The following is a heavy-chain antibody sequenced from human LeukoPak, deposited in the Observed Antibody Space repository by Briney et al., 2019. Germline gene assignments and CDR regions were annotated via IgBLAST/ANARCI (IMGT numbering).Heavy chain of an antibody. CDR1: GFTFSSYW. V-gene: IGHV3-74*01. CDR3: ARDRGYYYYYMDV. J-gene: IGHJ6*03. Sequence: PGGSLRLSCAASGFTFSSYWMHWVRQAPGKGLVWVSCINTDGSTTTYADSVKGRFTISRDNAKSTLYLQMSSLRAEDTAVCYCARDRGYYYYYMDVWGKGTAVTVSS. CDR2: INTDGSTT. D-gene: IGHD5-24*01.